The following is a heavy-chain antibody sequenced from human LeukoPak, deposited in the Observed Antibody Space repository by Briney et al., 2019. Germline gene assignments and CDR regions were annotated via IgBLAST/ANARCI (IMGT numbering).Heavy chain of an antibody. V-gene: IGHV3-7*01. CDR2: IKEDGSVK. CDR1: GFTLSDWW. CDR3: ARRNNFDY. J-gene: IGHJ4*02. D-gene: IGHD2/OR15-2a*01. Sequence: GGSLRLSCAASGFTLSDWWMSWVRQAPGKGLERVANIKEDGSVKSYVGSVKGRFTISRDNAKKSLYLQMGSLRAEDTAVYYCARRNNFDYWGQGTLVTVSS.